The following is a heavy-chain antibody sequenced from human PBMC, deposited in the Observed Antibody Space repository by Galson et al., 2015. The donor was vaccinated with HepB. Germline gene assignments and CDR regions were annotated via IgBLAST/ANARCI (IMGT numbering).Heavy chain of an antibody. CDR1: GFTFSSYA. D-gene: IGHD3-9*01. J-gene: IGHJ3*02. V-gene: IGHV3-23*01. CDR2: ISGSGGST. Sequence: SLRLSCAASGFTFSSYAMSWVRQAPGKGLEWVSAISGSGGSTSYADSVKGRFTISRDNSKNTLYLQMNSLRAEDTAVYYCAKDQGLLRYFDWPAGAFNIWGQGTMVTVSS. CDR3: AKDQGLLRYFDWPAGAFNI.